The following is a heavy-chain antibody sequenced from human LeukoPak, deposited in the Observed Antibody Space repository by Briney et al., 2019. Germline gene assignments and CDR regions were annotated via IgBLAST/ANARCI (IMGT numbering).Heavy chain of an antibody. CDR1: GYTFTSYG. D-gene: IGHD3-10*02. J-gene: IGHJ6*03. V-gene: IGHV1-8*03. Sequence: GASVKVSCKASGYTFTSYGIIWVRQATGQGLEWMGWMNPNSGNTGYAQKFQGRVTITRNTSISTAYMELSSLRSEDTAVYYCARMFGELFIPHYYYYYMDVWGKGTTVTVSS. CDR3: ARMFGELFIPHYYYYYMDV. CDR2: MNPNSGNT.